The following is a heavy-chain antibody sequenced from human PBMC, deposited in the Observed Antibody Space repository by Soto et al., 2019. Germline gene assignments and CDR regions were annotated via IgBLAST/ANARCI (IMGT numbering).Heavy chain of an antibody. D-gene: IGHD5-12*01. CDR2: IYHSGST. CDR1: GGSISSGGYS. CDR3: AAGGGLPRDY. V-gene: IGHV4-30-2*01. J-gene: IGHJ4*02. Sequence: PSETLSLTCTVSGGSISSGGYSWSWIRQPPGKGLEWIGYIYHSGSTYYNPSLKSRVTISVDRSKNQFSLKLSSVTAADTAVYYCAAGGGLPRDYWGQGSLVPVSA.